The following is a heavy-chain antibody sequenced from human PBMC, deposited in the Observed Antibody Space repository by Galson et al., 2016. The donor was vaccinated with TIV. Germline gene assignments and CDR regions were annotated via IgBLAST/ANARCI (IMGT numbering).Heavy chain of an antibody. V-gene: IGHV5-51*01. D-gene: IGHD3-22*01. J-gene: IGHJ4*02. CDR2: IYPAESET. CDR1: GYNFARYW. Sequence: QSGAEVKKPGESLKISCQGSGYNFARYWIAWVRQMPGKGLEWMGIIYPAESETRYSPSFQGQVTISADKSLRTAYLQWNSLQASATALYYCARHSYDYYDNTGPTGGFDYWGQGTLVTVSS. CDR3: ARHSYDYYDNTGPTGGFDY.